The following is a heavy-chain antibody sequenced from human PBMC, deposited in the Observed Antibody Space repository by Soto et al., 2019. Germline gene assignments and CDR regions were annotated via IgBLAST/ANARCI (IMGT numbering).Heavy chain of an antibody. CDR2: ISYDGSNK. CDR3: ASERTKSGYGMDV. J-gene: IGHJ6*02. Sequence: QVQLVESGGGVVQPGRSLRLSCAASGFSFSSYAMHWVRQAPGKGLEWVAVISYDGSNKYYADSVKGRFTISRDNSKNTLYLQMNSLRAEDTAVYYCASERTKSGYGMDVWGQGTTVTVSS. CDR1: GFSFSSYA. V-gene: IGHV3-30-3*01.